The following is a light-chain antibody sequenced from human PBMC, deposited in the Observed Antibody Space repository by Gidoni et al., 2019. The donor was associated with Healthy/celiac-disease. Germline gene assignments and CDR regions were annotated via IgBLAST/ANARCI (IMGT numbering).Light chain of an antibody. V-gene: IGLV6-57*04. CDR3: QSYDSSNPHWV. CDR2: EDN. Sequence: NFMLTQPHSVSESPGKTVTISCTRSSGSIASNYVQWYQQRPGSAHTTVIYEDNKRPSGVPDRFSGSIDSSSNSASLTISGLKTEDEADYYCQSYDSSNPHWVFGGGTKLTVL. J-gene: IGLJ3*02. CDR1: SGSIASNY.